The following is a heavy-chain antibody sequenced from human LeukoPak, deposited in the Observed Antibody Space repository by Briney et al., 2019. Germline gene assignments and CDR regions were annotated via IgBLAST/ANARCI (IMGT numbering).Heavy chain of an antibody. CDR2: INPNSGGT. J-gene: IGHJ5*02. D-gene: IGHD6-19*01. CDR1: GYTFTCYY. Sequence: ASVKVSCKASGYTFTCYYMHWVRQAPGQGLEWMGWINPNSGGTNYAQKFQGRVTMTRDTSISTAYMELSRLRSDDMAVYYCARVDSSGWNLNWFDPWGQGTLVTVSS. V-gene: IGHV1-2*02. CDR3: ARVDSSGWNLNWFDP.